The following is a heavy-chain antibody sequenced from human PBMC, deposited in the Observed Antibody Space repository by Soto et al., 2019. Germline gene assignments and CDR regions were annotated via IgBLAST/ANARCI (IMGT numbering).Heavy chain of an antibody. V-gene: IGHV3-23*01. Sequence: GGSLRLSCAASGFTFSSYAMSWVRQAPGKGLEWVSAISGSGGSTYYADSVKGRFTISRDNSKNTLYLQMNSLRAEDTAVYYCAKEGSPASYYYYYGMDVWGQGTTVTVSS. J-gene: IGHJ6*02. CDR3: AKEGSPASYYYYYGMDV. CDR1: GFTFSSYA. CDR2: ISGSGGST. D-gene: IGHD6-13*01.